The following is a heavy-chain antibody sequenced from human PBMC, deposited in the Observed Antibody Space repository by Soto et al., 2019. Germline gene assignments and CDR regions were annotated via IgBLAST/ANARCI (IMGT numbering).Heavy chain of an antibody. CDR2: ISGSGGST. Sequence: GGSLRLSCAASGFTFSSYAMSWVRQAPGKGLEWVSAISGSGGSTYYADSVKGRFTISRDNSKNTLYLQMNSLRAEDTAVYYCAKGSLDYGDYVLDYWGQGTLVTSPQ. J-gene: IGHJ4*02. D-gene: IGHD4-17*01. V-gene: IGHV3-23*01. CDR1: GFTFSSYA. CDR3: AKGSLDYGDYVLDY.